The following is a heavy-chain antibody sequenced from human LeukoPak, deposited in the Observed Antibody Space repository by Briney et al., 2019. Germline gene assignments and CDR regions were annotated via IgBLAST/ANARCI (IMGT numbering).Heavy chain of an antibody. J-gene: IGHJ5*02. CDR2: INPNSGGT. CDR1: GYTFTVYY. D-gene: IGHD1-26*01. CDR3: ARDLEGAASAAWFDP. V-gene: IGHV1-2*02. Sequence: ASVKVSCKASGYTFTVYYMHWVRQAPGQGLEWMGWINPNSGGTNYAQKFQGRVTMTRDTSISTAYMELSRLRSDDTAVYYCARDLEGAASAAWFDPWGQGTLVTVSS.